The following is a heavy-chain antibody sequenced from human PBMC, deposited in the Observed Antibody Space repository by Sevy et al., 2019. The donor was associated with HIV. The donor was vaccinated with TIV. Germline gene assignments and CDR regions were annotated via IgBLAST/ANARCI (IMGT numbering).Heavy chain of an antibody. Sequence: GGSLRLSCAASGFTFSNFGMDWARQVPGGGLEWVAIIWYGGKNAYYADSVKGRFTISRDNSKNTLYLQMNNLRAEDTAVYYCARDLEEWELRYLGYWGQGTLVTVSS. CDR2: IWYGGKNA. J-gene: IGHJ4*02. V-gene: IGHV3-33*01. D-gene: IGHD1-26*01. CDR3: ARDLEEWELRYLGY. CDR1: GFTFSNFG.